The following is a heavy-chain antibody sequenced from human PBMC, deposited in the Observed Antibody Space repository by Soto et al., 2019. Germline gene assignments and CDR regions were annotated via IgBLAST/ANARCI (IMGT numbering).Heavy chain of an antibody. J-gene: IGHJ4*02. D-gene: IGHD2-2*01. CDR3: AKDTDIVVVPAAMDY. CDR1: GFTFDDYA. Sequence: GGSLRLSCAASGFTFDDYAMHWVRQAPGKGLEWVSGISWNSGSIGYADSVKGRFTISRDNAKNSLYLQMNSLRAEDTALYYCAKDTDIVVVPAAMDYWGQGTLVTAPQ. V-gene: IGHV3-9*01. CDR2: ISWNSGSI.